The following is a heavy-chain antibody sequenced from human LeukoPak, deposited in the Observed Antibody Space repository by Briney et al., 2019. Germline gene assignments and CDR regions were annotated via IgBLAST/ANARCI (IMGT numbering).Heavy chain of an antibody. CDR1: GFTFSTYG. Sequence: GGSLRLSCAASGFTFSTYGMHWVRQAPGKGLEWVAFIRYDGSNKYYADSVKGRFTISRDNSKNTLYLQMNSLRAEDTAVYYCAKVHYGDFLFDYWGQGTLVTVSS. CDR3: AKVHYGDFLFDY. J-gene: IGHJ4*02. CDR2: IRYDGSNK. V-gene: IGHV3-30*02. D-gene: IGHD4-17*01.